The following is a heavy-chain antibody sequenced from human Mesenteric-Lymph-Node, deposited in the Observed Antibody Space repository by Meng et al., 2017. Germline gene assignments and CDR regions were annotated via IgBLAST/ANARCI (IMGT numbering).Heavy chain of an antibody. CDR3: ASAGGCSGGSCYSSFDY. J-gene: IGHJ4*02. CDR2: MNPNSGNT. CDR1: GYTFTSYD. Sequence: QGQWGQYGAEVKKPGASVKVYCKASGYTFTSYDINWVRQATGQGLEWMGWMNPNSGNTGYAQKFQGRVTMTRNTSISTAYMELSSLRSEDTAVYYCASAGGCSGGSCYSSFDYWGQGTLVTVSS. D-gene: IGHD2-15*01. V-gene: IGHV1-8*01.